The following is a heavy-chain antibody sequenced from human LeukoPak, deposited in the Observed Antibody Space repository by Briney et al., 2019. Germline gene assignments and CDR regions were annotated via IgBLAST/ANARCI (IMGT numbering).Heavy chain of an antibody. J-gene: IGHJ4*02. CDR1: GFTFSSYG. CDR3: AKDGSSGWDY. D-gene: IGHD6-19*01. V-gene: IGHV3-30*18. Sequence: GGSLRLSCAASGFTFSSYGMHWVRQAPGKGLEWVAVISYDGSNKYYADSVKGRFTISRDNSKNTLYLQMNSLRAEDTAVYYCAKDGSSGWDYWGQGTLATVSS. CDR2: ISYDGSNK.